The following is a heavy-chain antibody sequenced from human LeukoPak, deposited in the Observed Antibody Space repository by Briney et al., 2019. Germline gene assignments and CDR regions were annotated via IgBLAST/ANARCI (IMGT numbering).Heavy chain of an antibody. D-gene: IGHD2-15*01. Sequence: ASVKVSCKASGYTFTSYDINWVRQATGQGLEWMGWMNPNSGNTGYAQKFQGRVTMTRNTSISTAYMELTSLRSEDTAVYYCAREAGDIVALDPWGQGTLVTVSS. V-gene: IGHV1-8*01. J-gene: IGHJ5*02. CDR3: AREAGDIVALDP. CDR1: GYTFTSYD. CDR2: MNPNSGNT.